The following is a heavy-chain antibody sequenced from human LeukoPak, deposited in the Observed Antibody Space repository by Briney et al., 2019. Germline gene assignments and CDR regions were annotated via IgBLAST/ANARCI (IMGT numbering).Heavy chain of an antibody. Sequence: GGSLRLSCAASGFTFSSYAMSWVRKAPGKGLGWVSAISGSGGSTYYADSVKGRFTISRDNSKNTLYLQMNSLRAEDTAVYYCAKIDILTGYVFDYRGQGTLVTVSS. CDR1: GFTFSSYA. V-gene: IGHV3-23*01. D-gene: IGHD3-9*01. CDR2: ISGSGGST. CDR3: AKIDILTGYVFDY. J-gene: IGHJ4*02.